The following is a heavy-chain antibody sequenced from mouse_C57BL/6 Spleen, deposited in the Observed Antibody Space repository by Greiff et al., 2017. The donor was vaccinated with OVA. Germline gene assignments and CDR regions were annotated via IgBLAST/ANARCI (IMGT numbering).Heavy chain of an antibody. CDR1: GFTFSSYT. J-gene: IGHJ1*03. Sequence: DVMLVESGGGLVKPGGSLKLSCAASGFTFSSYTMSWVRQTPEKRLEWVATISGGGGNTYYPDSVKGRFTLSRDNAKNTLYLQMSSLRSEDTALYYCARPYYYGSSYVLDWYFDVWGTGTTVTVSS. V-gene: IGHV5-9*01. CDR2: ISGGGGNT. D-gene: IGHD1-1*01. CDR3: ARPYYYGSSYVLDWYFDV.